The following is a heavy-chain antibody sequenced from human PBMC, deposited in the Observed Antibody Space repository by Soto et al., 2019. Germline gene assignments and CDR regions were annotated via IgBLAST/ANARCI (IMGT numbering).Heavy chain of an antibody. J-gene: IGHJ3*02. CDR2: IYYSGST. V-gene: IGHV4-59*01. Sequence: SETLSLTCTVSGGSISSYYWSWIRQPPGKGLEWIGYIYYSGSTNYNPSLKSRVTISVDTSKNQFSLKLSSVTAADTAVYYCASNSYGFRGAFDIWGQGTMVTGSS. D-gene: IGHD5-18*01. CDR1: GGSISSYY. CDR3: ASNSYGFRGAFDI.